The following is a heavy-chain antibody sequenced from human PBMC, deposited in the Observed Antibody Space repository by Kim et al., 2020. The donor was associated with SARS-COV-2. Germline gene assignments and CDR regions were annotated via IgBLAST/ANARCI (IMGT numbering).Heavy chain of an antibody. CDR3: ARGPYCSSTSCYFRHGWF. CDR2: INHSGST. V-gene: IGHV4-34*01. J-gene: IGHJ5*01. CDR1: GGSFSGYY. Sequence: SETLSLTCAVYGGSFSGYYWSWIRQPPGKGLEWIGEINHSGSTNYNPSLKSRVTISVDTSKNQFSLKLSSVTAADTAVYYCARGPYCSSTSCYFRHGWF. D-gene: IGHD2-2*01.